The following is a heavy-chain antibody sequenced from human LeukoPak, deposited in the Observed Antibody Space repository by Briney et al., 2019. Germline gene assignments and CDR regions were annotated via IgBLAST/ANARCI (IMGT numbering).Heavy chain of an antibody. V-gene: IGHV4-34*01. CDR3: ARGAYYYDSSGFNWFDP. Sequence: SETLSLTCAVYGGSLSGYYWSWIRQPPGKGLEWIGEINHSGSTNYNPSLKSRVTISVDTSKNQFSLKLSSVTAADTAVYYCARGAYYYDSSGFNWFDPWGQGTLVTVSS. J-gene: IGHJ5*02. CDR1: GGSLSGYY. CDR2: INHSGST. D-gene: IGHD3-22*01.